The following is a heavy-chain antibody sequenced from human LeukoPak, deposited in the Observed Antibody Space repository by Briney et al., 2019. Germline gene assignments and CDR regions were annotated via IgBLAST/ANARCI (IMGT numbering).Heavy chain of an antibody. CDR3: ARDAVTAITNYYYYGMDV. CDR1: GFTFSSYW. V-gene: IGHV3-7*04. CDR2: IKEDGSEK. Sequence: GGSLRLSCAASGFTFSSYWMSWVRQAPGKGLEWVARIKEDGSEKYYVDSVKGRFTTSRDNAKNSLDLQMSSLRAEDTAVYYCARDAVTAITNYYYYGMDVWGQGTTVTVSS. J-gene: IGHJ6*02. D-gene: IGHD2-21*02.